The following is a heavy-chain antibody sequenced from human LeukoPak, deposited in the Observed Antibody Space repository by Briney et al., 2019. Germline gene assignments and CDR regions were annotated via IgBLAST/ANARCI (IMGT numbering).Heavy chain of an antibody. D-gene: IGHD3-10*01. CDR2: ISGSGGST. CDR1: GFTFSSYA. J-gene: IGHJ4*02. Sequence: PGGSLRLSCAASGFTFSSYAMSWVRQAPGKGLEWVSAISGSGGSTYYADSVKGRFTISRDNSKNTLYLQMNSMRAEDTAVYYCAKDRVRFGERNPFDYWGQGTLVTVSS. CDR3: AKDRVRFGERNPFDY. V-gene: IGHV3-23*01.